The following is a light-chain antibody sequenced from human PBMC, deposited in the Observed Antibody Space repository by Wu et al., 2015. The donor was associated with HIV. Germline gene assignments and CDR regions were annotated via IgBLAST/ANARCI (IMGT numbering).Light chain of an antibody. V-gene: IGKV3-20*01. CDR3: QQYDSSPPWR. J-gene: IGKJ1*01. CDR1: QSISANY. Sequence: EIVLTQTPGTLPLSPGERATLSCRASQSISANYLAWYQQKPGQAPRLLIFGVSNRASGIPARFSGSGSGTDFTLTISRLEPEDFAVYYCQQYDSSPPWRFGQGTRVEVK. CDR2: GVS.